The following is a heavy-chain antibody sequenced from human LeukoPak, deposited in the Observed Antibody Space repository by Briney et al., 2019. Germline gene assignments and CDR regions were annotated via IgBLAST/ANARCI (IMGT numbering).Heavy chain of an antibody. V-gene: IGHV3-30-3*01. J-gene: IGHJ4*02. CDR1: GFTFSSYA. CDR3: ATYDSSGCYDYYFDY. D-gene: IGHD3-22*01. CDR2: ISYDGSNK. Sequence: GGSLRLSCAASGFTFSSYAMHWVRQAPGKGLEWVAVISYDGSNKYYADSVKGRFTISRDNSKNTLYLQMNSLRAEDTAVYYCATYDSSGCYDYYFDYWGQGTLVTVSS.